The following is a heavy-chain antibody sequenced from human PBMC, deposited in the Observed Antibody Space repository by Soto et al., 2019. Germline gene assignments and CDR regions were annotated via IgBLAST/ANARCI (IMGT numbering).Heavy chain of an antibody. CDR1: GFTFSSYA. CDR2: ISYDGSNK. V-gene: IGHV3-30-3*01. Sequence: QVQLVESGGGVVQPGRSLRLSCAASGFTFSSYAMHWVRQAPGKGLEWVAVISYDGSNKYYADSVKGRFTISRDNSKNTRYLQMNSLRAEDPAVYCCARGQSTRDAAMAYGMDVWGQGTTRTVSS. D-gene: IGHD2-15*01. CDR3: ARGQSTRDAAMAYGMDV. J-gene: IGHJ6*02.